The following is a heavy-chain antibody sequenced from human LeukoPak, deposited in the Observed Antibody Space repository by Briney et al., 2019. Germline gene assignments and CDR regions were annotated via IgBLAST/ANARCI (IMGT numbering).Heavy chain of an antibody. D-gene: IGHD5-18*01. CDR3: ARDRAVDTAMVPGEYWGQGTLVTVSSGTFCHCDYYYYYDMDV. J-gene: IGHJ6*02. Sequence: GASVKISCKASGGTFSSYAISWVRQAPGQGREWMGGIIPIFGTANYAQKFQGRVTITADESTSTAYMELSSLRSEDTAVYYCARDRAVDTAMVPGEYWGQGTLVTVSSGTFCHCDYYYYYDMDVWGQGTAVTVSS. CDR2: IIPIFGTA. V-gene: IGHV1-69*13. CDR1: GGTFSSYA.